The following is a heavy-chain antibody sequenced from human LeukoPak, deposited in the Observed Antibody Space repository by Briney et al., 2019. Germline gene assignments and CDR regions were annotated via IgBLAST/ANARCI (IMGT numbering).Heavy chain of an antibody. Sequence: PGRSLRLSCAASGFTFSGYWMHWVPQAPGKGLVWVSHNNTEGRSTSYADPAKGRFNISRDNGKNTLYLQMNRQRAEDTAVYSCARPAGGYSYVNFDFWGQGTPVTVSS. J-gene: IGHJ4*02. CDR1: GFTFSGYW. V-gene: IGHV3-74*01. CDR2: NNTEGRST. CDR3: ARPAGGYSYVNFDF. D-gene: IGHD5-18*01.